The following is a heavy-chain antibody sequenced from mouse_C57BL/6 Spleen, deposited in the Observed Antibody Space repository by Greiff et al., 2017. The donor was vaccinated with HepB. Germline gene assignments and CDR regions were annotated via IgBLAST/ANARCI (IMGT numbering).Heavy chain of an antibody. CDR1: GYTFTSYW. V-gene: IGHV1-64*01. J-gene: IGHJ2*01. Sequence: VQLQQPGAELVKPGASVKLSCKASGYTFTSYWMHWVKQRPGQGLEWIGMIHPNSGSTNYNEKFKSKATLTVDKSSSTAYMQLSSLTSEDSAVYYCARGYYGSSSKDFDYWGQGTTLTVSS. CDR2: IHPNSGST. CDR3: ARGYYGSSSKDFDY. D-gene: IGHD1-1*01.